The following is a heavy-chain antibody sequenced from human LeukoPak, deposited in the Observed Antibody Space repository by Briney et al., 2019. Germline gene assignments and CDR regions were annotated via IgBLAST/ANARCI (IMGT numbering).Heavy chain of an antibody. V-gene: IGHV3-21*01. CDR1: GFTFSRFT. CDR2: ITSSSSYI. D-gene: IGHD4-17*01. Sequence: PGGSLRLSCAASGFTFSRFTMNWVRQAPGKGLEWVSSITSSSSYISYADSVKGRFTISRDNAKNSLYLQMNSLRAEDTAVYYCARRRTTVTTSLDYWGQGTLVTVSS. J-gene: IGHJ4*02. CDR3: ARRRTTVTTSLDY.